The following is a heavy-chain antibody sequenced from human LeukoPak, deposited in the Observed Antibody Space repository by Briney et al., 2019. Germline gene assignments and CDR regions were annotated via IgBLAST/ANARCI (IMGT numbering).Heavy chain of an antibody. D-gene: IGHD3-3*01. CDR1: GYTFTSYG. CDR3: ARDNDFWSGYYRFDP. Sequence: ASVKVSCKASGYTFTSYGISWVRQAPGQGLEWMGWISAYNGNTNYAQKLQGRVTMTTDTSTSTAYMEPRSLRSDDTAVYYCARDNDFWSGYYRFDPWGQGTLVTVSS. V-gene: IGHV1-18*01. J-gene: IGHJ5*02. CDR2: ISAYNGNT.